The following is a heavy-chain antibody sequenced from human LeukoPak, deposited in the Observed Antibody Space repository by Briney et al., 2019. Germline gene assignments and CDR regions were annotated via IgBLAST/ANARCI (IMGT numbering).Heavy chain of an antibody. CDR1: GGSISGRSYY. CDR2: FYYTGIS. V-gene: IGHV4-39*07. CDR3: ARGPVVVVAATHYFDS. D-gene: IGHD2-15*01. Sequence: SETLSLTCSVSGGSISGRSYYWGWIRQPPGKGLEWIGSFYYTGISYFNPSLKGRVTVSVDTSRKHFSLKLTSVTAADTAVYYCARGPVVVVAATHYFDSWGQGTLVTVSS. J-gene: IGHJ4*02.